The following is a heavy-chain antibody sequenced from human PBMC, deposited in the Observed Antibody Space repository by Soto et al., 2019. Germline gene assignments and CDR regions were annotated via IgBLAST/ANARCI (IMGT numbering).Heavy chain of an antibody. J-gene: IGHJ6*02. V-gene: IGHV1-69*01. CDR2: IIPIFGTA. D-gene: IGHD6-6*01. CDR3: ASSYSSSSDYYDYGMDV. CDR1: GGTFSSYA. Sequence: QVQLVQSGAEVKKTGSSVKVSCKASGGTFSSYAISWVRQAPGQGLEWMGGIIPIFGTANYAQKFQGRVTTTADESTRTAYMELSSLSSEDTAVYYCASSYSSSSDYYDYGMDVWGQGTTVTVSS.